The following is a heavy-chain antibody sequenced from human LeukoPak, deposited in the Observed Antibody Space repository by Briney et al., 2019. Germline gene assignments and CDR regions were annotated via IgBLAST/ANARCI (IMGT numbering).Heavy chain of an antibody. Sequence: PSETLSLTCTVSGGSISSYYWSWIRQAPGKGLEWVSAISASGGSTYYADSVKGRFTISRDNSKNTLYLQMNSLRAEDTAVYYCAKTSSGWYNFDYWGQGTLVTVSS. D-gene: IGHD6-13*01. V-gene: IGHV3-23*01. CDR3: AKTSSGWYNFDY. J-gene: IGHJ4*02. CDR2: ISASGGST. CDR1: GGSISSYY.